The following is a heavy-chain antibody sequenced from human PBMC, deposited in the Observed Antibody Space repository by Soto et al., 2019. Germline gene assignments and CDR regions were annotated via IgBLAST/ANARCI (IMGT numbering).Heavy chain of an antibody. Sequence: PGGSLRLSCAASGFTFSSSSMDWVRQAPGKGLEWVSSISSSSSSYIYYADSVKGRFTISRDNAKNSLYLQMNSLRAEDTAVYYCARAHVPQAPFFFDSWGQGTLVTVSS. CDR3: ARAHVPQAPFFFDS. V-gene: IGHV3-21*01. J-gene: IGHJ4*02. D-gene: IGHD2-2*01. CDR2: ISSSSSSYI. CDR1: GFTFSSSS.